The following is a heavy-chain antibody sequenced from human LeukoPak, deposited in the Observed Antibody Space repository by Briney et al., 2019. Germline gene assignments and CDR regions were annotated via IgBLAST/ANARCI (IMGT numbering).Heavy chain of an antibody. D-gene: IGHD6-6*01. CDR3: ARDRATTSSSGWYFDP. V-gene: IGHV3-33*01. Sequence: GRSLRLSCAASGFTFSSSGMHWVRQAPGKGLEWVAIIWYDGSNKYYADSVKGRFTISRDNSKNTVYLQMNSLRAEDTAVYYCARDRATTSSSGWYFDPWGRGTLVTVSS. CDR2: IWYDGSNK. CDR1: GFTFSSSG. J-gene: IGHJ2*01.